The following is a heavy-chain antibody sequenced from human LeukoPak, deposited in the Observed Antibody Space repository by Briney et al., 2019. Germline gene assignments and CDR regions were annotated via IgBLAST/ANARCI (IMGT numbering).Heavy chain of an antibody. J-gene: IGHJ4*02. Sequence: SETLSLTCTVSGGSIKNYYWSWIRQPPGKGLEWIAYINDNGHSGYNPSLESRVTISVDTSKNHFSLRLRSVTAADTAVYFCASESADYVRGSFSDDWGQGILVTVSS. CDR1: GGSIKNYY. CDR3: ASESADYVRGSFSDD. CDR2: INDNGHS. V-gene: IGHV4-59*12. D-gene: IGHD3-16*01.